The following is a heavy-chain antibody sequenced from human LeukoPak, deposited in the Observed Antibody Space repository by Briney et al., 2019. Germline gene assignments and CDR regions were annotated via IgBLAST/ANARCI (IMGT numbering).Heavy chain of an antibody. D-gene: IGHD3-3*01. CDR2: IYYSGST. V-gene: IGHV4-31*03. Sequence: SETLSLTCTVSGGSISSGGYYWSWIRQHPGKGLEWIGYIYYSGSTYYNPSLKSRFTISVDTSKNQFSLKLSSVTAADTAVYYCARDLEPPRGWFDPWGQGTLVTVSS. CDR3: ARDLEPPRGWFDP. J-gene: IGHJ5*02. CDR1: GGSISSGGYY.